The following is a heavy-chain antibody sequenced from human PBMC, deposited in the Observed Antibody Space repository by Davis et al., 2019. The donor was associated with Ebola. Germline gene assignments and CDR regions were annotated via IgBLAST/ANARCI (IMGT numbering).Heavy chain of an antibody. J-gene: IGHJ4*02. Sequence: HTGGSLRLSCAASGFTFSSYWMHWVRQAPGKGLVWVSRINSDGSSTSYADSVKGRLTISRDNAKNTLYLQMNSLRAEDTAVYYCARVEVAANEGLNYWGQGTLVTVSS. CDR3: ARVEVAANEGLNY. D-gene: IGHD2-15*01. CDR1: GFTFSSYW. CDR2: INSDGSST. V-gene: IGHV3-74*01.